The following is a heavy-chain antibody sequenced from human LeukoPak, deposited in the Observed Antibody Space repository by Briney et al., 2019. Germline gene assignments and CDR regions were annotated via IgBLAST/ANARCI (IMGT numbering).Heavy chain of an antibody. J-gene: IGHJ5*02. V-gene: IGHV3-30-3*01. D-gene: IGHD1-26*01. CDR3: ARDRSGSYWFDP. CDR1: GFTFSSYA. CDR2: ISYDGSNK. Sequence: GGSLRLSCAASGFTFSSYAMHWVRQAPGKGLEWVAVISYDGSNKYYADSVKGRFTISRDNSKYTLYLQMNSLRAEDTAVYYCARDRSGSYWFDPWGQGTLVTVTS.